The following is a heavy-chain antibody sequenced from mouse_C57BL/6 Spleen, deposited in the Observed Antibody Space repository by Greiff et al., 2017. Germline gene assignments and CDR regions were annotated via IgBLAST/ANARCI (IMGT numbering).Heavy chain of an antibody. J-gene: IGHJ4*01. CDR1: GYTFTSYW. V-gene: IGHV1-69*01. D-gene: IGHD2-1*01. Sequence: QVQLQQPGAELVMPGASVKLSCKASGYTFTSYWMHWVKQRPGQGLEWIGEIDPSDSYTNYNQKFKGKSTLTVDKSSSTAYMQLSSLTSEDSAVYYCARSLYYGNYEEGAMDDWGQGTSVTVSS. CDR2: IDPSDSYT. CDR3: ARSLYYGNYEEGAMDD.